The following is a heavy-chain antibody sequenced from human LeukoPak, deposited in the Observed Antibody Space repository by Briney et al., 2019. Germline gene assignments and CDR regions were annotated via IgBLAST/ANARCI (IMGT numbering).Heavy chain of an antibody. V-gene: IGHV1-2*02. CDR2: VNPNGGDT. D-gene: IGHD3-3*01. J-gene: IGHJ4*02. CDR3: ARGADFWSGYNDY. Sequence: GASVKVSFKSSGYSFAGYHMHWVRQAPGRGLEWMGWVNPNGGDTNYAQKFQGRVTMTGDTSVSTAYMELSGLRSDDTAVYYCARGADFWSGYNDYWGQGTLVSVSS. CDR1: GYSFAGYH.